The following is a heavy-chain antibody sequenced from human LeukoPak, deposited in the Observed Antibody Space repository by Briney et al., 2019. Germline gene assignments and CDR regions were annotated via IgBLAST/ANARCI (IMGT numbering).Heavy chain of an antibody. D-gene: IGHD4/OR15-4a*01. Sequence: PGGSLRLSCAASGFTFSNAWMSWVRQAPGKGLEWVGRIKSKTDGGTTDYAAPVKGRFTISRDDSKNTLYLQMNSLKTEDTAVYYCTTEEGRTIKAADVWGKGTTVTVSS. J-gene: IGHJ6*04. CDR1: GFTFSNAW. CDR2: IKSKTDGGTT. CDR3: TTEEGRTIKAADV. V-gene: IGHV3-15*01.